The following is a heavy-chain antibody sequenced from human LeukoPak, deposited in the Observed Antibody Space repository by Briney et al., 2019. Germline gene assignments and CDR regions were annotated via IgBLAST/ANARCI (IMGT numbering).Heavy chain of an antibody. CDR1: GGSFSGYY. Sequence: PSETLSLTCAVYGGSFSGYYWSWIRQPPGKGLEWIGEINHSGSTNYNPSLKSRVTISVDTSKNQFSLKLSSVTAADTAVYYCARGLAKPRRSSIQERRNWFDPWGQGTLVTVSS. J-gene: IGHJ5*02. CDR2: INHSGST. CDR3: ARGLAKPRRSSIQERRNWFDP. V-gene: IGHV4-34*01. D-gene: IGHD5-12*01.